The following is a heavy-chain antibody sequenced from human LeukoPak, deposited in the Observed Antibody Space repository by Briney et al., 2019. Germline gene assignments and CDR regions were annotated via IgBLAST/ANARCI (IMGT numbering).Heavy chain of an antibody. CDR2: ISSSSSYI. CDR3: ARVARRYCSGGSCYSDY. D-gene: IGHD2-15*01. V-gene: IGHV3-21*01. Sequence: PGGSLRLSCAASGVTLSIYSMDWVRQAPGKGLEWVSSISSSSSYIYYADSVKGRFTISRDNAKNSLYLQMNSLRAEDTAVYYCARVARRYCSGGSCYSDYWGQGTLVTVSS. CDR1: GVTLSIYS. J-gene: IGHJ4*02.